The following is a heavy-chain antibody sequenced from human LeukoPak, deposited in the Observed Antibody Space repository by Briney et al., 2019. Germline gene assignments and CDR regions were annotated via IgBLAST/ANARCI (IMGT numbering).Heavy chain of an antibody. D-gene: IGHD6-19*01. CDR2: IYFSGST. V-gene: IGHV4-39*01. J-gene: IGHJ4*02. Sequence: SATLSLTRTLSAGSVSSGSYCWGRIRQPPGKGLEWIGIIYFSGSTCYNPSLKSRFTISGDTFKNQFSLKLSSVTAADTAVYYCARQRGITVAGYFDYWGQGTLVTVSS. CDR1: AGSVSSGSYC. CDR3: ARQRGITVAGYFDY.